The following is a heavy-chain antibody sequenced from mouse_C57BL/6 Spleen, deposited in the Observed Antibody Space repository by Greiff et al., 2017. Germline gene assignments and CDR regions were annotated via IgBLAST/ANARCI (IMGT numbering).Heavy chain of an antibody. CDR2: INPNNGGT. V-gene: IGHV1-22*01. CDR1: GYTFTDYN. Sequence: VQLQQSGPELVKPGASVKMSCKASGYTFTDYNMHWVKQSPGKSLEWIGYINPNNGGTSYNQTFKGKATLTVNKSSSTAYMELRSLTSEDAAVYYCARSTAGWFAYWGQGTLVTVSA. CDR3: ARSTAGWFAY. J-gene: IGHJ3*01.